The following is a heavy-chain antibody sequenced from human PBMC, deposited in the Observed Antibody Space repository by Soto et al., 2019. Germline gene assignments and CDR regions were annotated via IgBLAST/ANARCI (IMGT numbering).Heavy chain of an antibody. D-gene: IGHD3-10*01. CDR3: GPKAKTNSWFVGDS. Sequence: EVPLVESGGGLVQPGGSLRLSCAASGFTFSNYWMHWVRQVPRKGLVWVSRINGDGSNTDYADSVRGRFTISRDNXXNTVYLHMDTLTAEDTAVYYCGPKAKTNSWFVGDSWGKGNPVIVS. CDR2: INGDGSNT. J-gene: IGHJ4*02. V-gene: IGHV3-74*01. CDR1: GFTFSNYW.